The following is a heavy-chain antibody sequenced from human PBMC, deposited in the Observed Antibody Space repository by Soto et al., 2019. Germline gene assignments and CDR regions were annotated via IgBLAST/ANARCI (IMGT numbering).Heavy chain of an antibody. V-gene: IGHV3-23*01. CDR1: GFTFSSYA. J-gene: IGHJ4*02. D-gene: IGHD6-19*01. Sequence: EVQLLESGGGLVQPGGSLRLSCAASGFTFSSYAMSWVRQAPGKGLEWVSAISGCGGSTYYADSVKGRFTISRDNSKNTLYLQMNSLRAEDTAVYYCAKDRTYSSGWYEFGGQGTLVTVSS. CDR3: AKDRTYSSGWYEF. CDR2: ISGCGGST.